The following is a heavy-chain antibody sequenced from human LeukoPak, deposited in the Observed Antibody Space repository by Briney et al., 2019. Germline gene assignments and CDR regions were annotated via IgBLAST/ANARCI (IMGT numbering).Heavy chain of an antibody. V-gene: IGHV3-43*02. CDR1: GFTFDDYA. CDR2: ISGDGDNT. Sequence: GGSLRLSCAASGFTFDDYAMHWVRQAPGKGLEWVSLISGDGDNTYYTDSVKGRFTISRDNSKNSLYLQMNSLRAEDTALYYCAKKDLLYDGSGDDPFDIWGQGTMVTVSS. J-gene: IGHJ3*02. CDR3: AKKDLLYDGSGDDPFDI. D-gene: IGHD3-22*01.